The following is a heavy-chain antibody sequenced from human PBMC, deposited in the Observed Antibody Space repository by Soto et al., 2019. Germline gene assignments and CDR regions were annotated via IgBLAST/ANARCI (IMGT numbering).Heavy chain of an antibody. CDR1: GGSIRSSIYY. CDR2: IYYSGST. D-gene: IGHD3-3*01. J-gene: IGHJ6*02. Sequence: PSETLSLTCTVSGGSIRSSIYYWDWIRQPPGKGLEWIGSIYYSGSTYCKPSLKSRVTIPADPPKNQFSLKLSAVTAADTAVYYCARSQRFWSGYSPSYGMDFWGQGTTVNVSS. CDR3: ARSQRFWSGYSPSYGMDF. V-gene: IGHV4-39*01.